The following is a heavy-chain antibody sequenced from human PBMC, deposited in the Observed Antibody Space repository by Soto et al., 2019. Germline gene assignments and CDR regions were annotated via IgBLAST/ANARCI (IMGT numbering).Heavy chain of an antibody. CDR1: GGSISSGDYY. CDR3: AREARLRFGELSEYHYGMDV. J-gene: IGHJ6*02. CDR2: IYYSGST. Sequence: KTSETLSLTCTVSGGSISSGDYYWSWIRQPPGKGLEWIGYIYYSGSTYYNPSLKSRVTISVDTSRNQFSLKLSSVTAADTAVYYCAREARLRFGELSEYHYGMDVWGQGTTVTVSS. V-gene: IGHV4-30-4*01. D-gene: IGHD3-10*01.